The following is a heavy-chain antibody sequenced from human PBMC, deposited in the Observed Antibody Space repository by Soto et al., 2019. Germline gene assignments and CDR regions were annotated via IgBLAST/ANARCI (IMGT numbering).Heavy chain of an antibody. D-gene: IGHD2-21*02. CDR3: ARSIVVVTAADY. CDR2: INAGNGNT. CDR1: GYTFTSYA. J-gene: IGHJ4*02. V-gene: IGHV1-3*01. Sequence: ASVKVSCKASGYTFTSYAMHWVRQAPGQRLEWMGWINAGNGNTKYSQKFQGRVTITRDTSASTAYMELSSLRSEDTAVYYCARSIVVVTAADYWGQGTLVTRLL.